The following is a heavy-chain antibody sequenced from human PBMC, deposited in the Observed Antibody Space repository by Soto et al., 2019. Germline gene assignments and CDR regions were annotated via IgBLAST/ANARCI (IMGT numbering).Heavy chain of an antibody. CDR1: GFTFSSYG. J-gene: IGHJ1*01. V-gene: IGHV3-30*03. CDR3: ARGVVVASTSFQR. D-gene: IGHD2-15*01. Sequence: QVQLVESGGGVVQPGRSLRLSCAASGFTFSSYGMHWVRQAPGKGLEWVAVISYDGSDKYYADSVKGRLTISRDNSNNPRCRQRGGLRAEATAGYYLARGVVVASTSFQRWGQGTLVT. CDR2: ISYDGSDK.